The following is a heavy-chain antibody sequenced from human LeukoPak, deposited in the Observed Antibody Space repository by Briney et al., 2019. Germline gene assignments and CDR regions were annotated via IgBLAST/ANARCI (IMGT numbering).Heavy chain of an antibody. CDR1: GFTFSDHW. V-gene: IGHV3-7*01. J-gene: IGHJ4*02. CDR3: ARGLRAT. CDR2: IKQDGSER. Sequence: GVSLRLSCAASGFTFSDHWMTWVRQAPGKGLEWVANIKQDGSERYYVDSVTGRFTISRDNAKNSLFLQMNSLRAEDTAVYYCARGLRATWGQGTLVAVSS. D-gene: IGHD5-12*01.